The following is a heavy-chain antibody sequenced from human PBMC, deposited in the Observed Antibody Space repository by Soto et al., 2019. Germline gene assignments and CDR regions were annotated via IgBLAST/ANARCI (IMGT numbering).Heavy chain of an antibody. CDR2: ISYDGSNK. CDR1: GFTFSSYG. V-gene: IGHV3-30*18. Sequence: QVQLVESGGGVVQPGRSLRLSCAASGFTFSSYGMHWVRQAPGKGLEWVAVISYDGSNKYYADSVKGRFTISRDNSKNTLYLQMNSLRAEDTAVYYCAKDKLGYCSRTSCYTRDSSSVGMDVWGQGTTVTVSS. CDR3: AKDKLGYCSRTSCYTRDSSSVGMDV. J-gene: IGHJ6*02. D-gene: IGHD2-2*02.